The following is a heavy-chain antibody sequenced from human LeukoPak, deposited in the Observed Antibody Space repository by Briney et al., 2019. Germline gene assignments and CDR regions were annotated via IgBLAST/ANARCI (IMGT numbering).Heavy chain of an antibody. J-gene: IGHJ6*03. D-gene: IGHD7-27*01. CDR1: GFTFSSYS. CDR2: ISGSGGST. Sequence: PGGSLRLSCAASGFTFSSYSMNWVRQAPGKGLEWVSAISGSGGSTYYADSVKGRFTISRDNSKNTLYLQMNSLRAEDTAVYYCAKDQSTGTYYYYYYYMDVWGKGTTVTVSS. CDR3: AKDQSTGTYYYYYYYMDV. V-gene: IGHV3-23*01.